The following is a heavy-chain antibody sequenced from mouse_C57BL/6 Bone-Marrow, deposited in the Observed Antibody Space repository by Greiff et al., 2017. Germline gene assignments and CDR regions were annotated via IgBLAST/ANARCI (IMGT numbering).Heavy chain of an antibody. CDR3: ARDDYDDPAWFAY. CDR2: IHPNSGST. J-gene: IGHJ3*01. V-gene: IGHV1-64*01. CDR1: GYTFTSYW. Sequence: QVQLQQPGAELVKPGASVKLSCKASGYTFTSYWMHWVKQRPGQGLEWIGMIHPNSGSTNYNEKFKGKATFTADTSSNTAYMQLSSLTTEDSAIYYCARDDYDDPAWFAYWGQGTLVTVSA. D-gene: IGHD2-4*01.